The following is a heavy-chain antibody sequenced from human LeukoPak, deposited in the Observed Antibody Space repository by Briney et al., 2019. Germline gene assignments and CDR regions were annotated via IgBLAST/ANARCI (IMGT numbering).Heavy chain of an antibody. V-gene: IGHV3-30*03. Sequence: GGSLRLSCAPSGFTFSRHGMHWVRQAPGKGLEWVAIISNDGSRKYYGHSAEGRFTISRDNSKNTLYLQMDSLRAEDTAVYYCARDRAWNYFDYWGQGTLVTVSS. D-gene: IGHD3-3*01. CDR2: ISNDGSRK. CDR1: GFTFSRHG. J-gene: IGHJ4*02. CDR3: ARDRAWNYFDY.